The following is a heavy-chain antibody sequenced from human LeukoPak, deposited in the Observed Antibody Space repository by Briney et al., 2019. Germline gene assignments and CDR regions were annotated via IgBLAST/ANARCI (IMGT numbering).Heavy chain of an antibody. CDR1: GFTFSSYA. CDR3: ARDHKGIGPVYYMDV. V-gene: IGHV3-30-3*01. CDR2: ISYDGSNK. J-gene: IGHJ6*03. D-gene: IGHD3-10*01. Sequence: PGGSLRLSCAASGFTFSSYAMHWVRQAPGKGLEWVAVISYDGSNKYYADSVKGRFTISRDNSKNTLYLQMNSLRAEDTAVYYCARDHKGIGPVYYMDVWGKGTTVTVSS.